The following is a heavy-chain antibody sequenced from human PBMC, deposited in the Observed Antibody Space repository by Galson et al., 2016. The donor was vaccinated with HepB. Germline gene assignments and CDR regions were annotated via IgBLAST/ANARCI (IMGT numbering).Heavy chain of an antibody. D-gene: IGHD7-27*01. CDR1: GFTFSSHW. CDR3: ARDHSLAETGPHFDC. V-gene: IGHV3-74*01. CDR2: INTVGTTT. J-gene: IGHJ4*02. Sequence: SLRLSCAASGFTFSSHWMHWVRQAPGKGLVWVSRINTVGTTTTYADSVKGRFTISRDNAKNTLYSQMDDLRAEDTAVYYCARDHSLAETGPHFDCWGQGALVTVSS.